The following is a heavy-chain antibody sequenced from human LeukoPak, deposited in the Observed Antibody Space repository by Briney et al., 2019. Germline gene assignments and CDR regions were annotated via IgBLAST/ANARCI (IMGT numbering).Heavy chain of an antibody. J-gene: IGHJ6*03. D-gene: IGHD4-17*01. Sequence: SETLSLTCTVSGGSISSYYWSWIRQPPGKGLEWIGYIYYSGSTNYNPSLKSRVTISVDTSKNQFSLKLSSVTAADTAVYYCARAYGDGPYYYYYYMDVWGKGTTVTVSS. CDR3: ARAYGDGPYYYYYYMDV. V-gene: IGHV4-59*01. CDR1: GGSISSYY. CDR2: IYYSGST.